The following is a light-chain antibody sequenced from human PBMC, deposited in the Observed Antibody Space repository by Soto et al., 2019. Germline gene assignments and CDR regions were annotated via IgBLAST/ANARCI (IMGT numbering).Light chain of an antibody. CDR3: AAWDDSLNGYV. V-gene: IGLV1-44*01. CDR1: SSNIGSNT. J-gene: IGLJ1*01. CDR2: FNI. Sequence: VLSHPPSSSGTPWQRVTISCSGSSSNIGSNTVSWYQQFPGTAPKLLIYFNIQRPSGVPDRFSGSKSGTSASLAISGLQSEDEADYYCAAWDDSLNGYVFGTGTKVTV.